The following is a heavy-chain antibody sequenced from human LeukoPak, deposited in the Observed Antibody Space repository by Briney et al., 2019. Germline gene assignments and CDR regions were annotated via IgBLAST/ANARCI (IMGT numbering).Heavy chain of an antibody. CDR2: INPSGGST. CDR1: GYTFTSYY. Sequence: ASVKVSCKASGYTFTSYYMHWVRQAPGQGLEWMGIINPSGGSTSYAQKFQGRVTMTRDTSTSTVYTELSSLRSEDTAVYYCARSQAKPTYYYDSSGYYDYWGQGTLVTVSS. V-gene: IGHV1-46*01. D-gene: IGHD3-22*01. J-gene: IGHJ4*02. CDR3: ARSQAKPTYYYDSSGYYDY.